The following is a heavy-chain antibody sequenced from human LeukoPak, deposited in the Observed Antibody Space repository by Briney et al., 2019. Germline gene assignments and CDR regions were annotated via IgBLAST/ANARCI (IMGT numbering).Heavy chain of an antibody. CDR2: INHSGST. V-gene: IGHV4-34*01. J-gene: IGHJ4*02. Sequence: KPSETLSLTCAVYGGSFSGYYWSWIRQPPGKGLEWIGEINHSGSTNYNPSLKSRVTISVDTSKNQFSLKLSSVTAADTAVYYCARVGYSGYDSGDYWGQGTLVTVSS. CDR1: GGSFSGYY. D-gene: IGHD5-12*01. CDR3: ARVGYSGYDSGDY.